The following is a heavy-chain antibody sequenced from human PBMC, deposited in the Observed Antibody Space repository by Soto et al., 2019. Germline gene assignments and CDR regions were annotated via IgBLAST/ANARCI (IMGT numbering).Heavy chain of an antibody. Sequence: SVKVSCKASGGTFSSYTISWVRQAPGQGLEWMGRIIPILGIANYAQKFQGRVTMTRDTSTSTVYMELSSLRSEDTAVYYCASERSGPFYYYYGMDVWGQGTTVTVSS. CDR2: IIPILGIA. CDR1: GGTFSSYT. CDR3: ASERSGPFYYYYGMDV. J-gene: IGHJ6*02. V-gene: IGHV1-69*02. D-gene: IGHD3-3*01.